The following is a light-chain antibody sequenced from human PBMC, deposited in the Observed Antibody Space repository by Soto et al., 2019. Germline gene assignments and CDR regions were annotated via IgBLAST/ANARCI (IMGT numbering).Light chain of an antibody. CDR2: KAS. CDR1: RSISTY. J-gene: IGKJ4*01. Sequence: DIQMTQSPSTLSASIGDRVTITCRASRSISTYLAWYQQKPGKAPRLLIYKASSLQSGVPSRFSGSGSGTEFTLTISSLQPDDFAKSYCQQYNSSPLTFGGGTKVEIK. V-gene: IGKV1-5*03. CDR3: QQYNSSPLT.